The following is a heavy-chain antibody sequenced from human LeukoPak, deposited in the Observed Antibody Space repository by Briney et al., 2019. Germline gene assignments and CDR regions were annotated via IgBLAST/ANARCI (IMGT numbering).Heavy chain of an antibody. Sequence: ASVKVSCKASGYTFTSYDINWVRQATGQGLEWMGWMNPNSGNTGYAQKFQGRVTMTRNTSISTAYMELSSLRSEDTAVYYCARGAGDYYDSSGYYGSWGQGTLVTVSS. CDR2: MNPNSGNT. D-gene: IGHD3-22*01. J-gene: IGHJ5*02. CDR1: GYTFTSYD. CDR3: ARGAGDYYDSSGYYGS. V-gene: IGHV1-8*01.